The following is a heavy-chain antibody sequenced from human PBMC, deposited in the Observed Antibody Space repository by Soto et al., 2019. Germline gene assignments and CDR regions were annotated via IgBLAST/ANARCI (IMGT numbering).Heavy chain of an antibody. Sequence: GGSLRLSCAASGFTFSSYAMSWVRQAPGKGLEWVSAISGSGGSTYYADSVKGRFTISRDNSKNTLYLQMNSLRAEDTAVYYCAKEPSDYDYIWGSYRTFDYWGQGTLVTVSS. CDR3: AKEPSDYDYIWGSYRTFDY. D-gene: IGHD3-16*02. V-gene: IGHV3-23*01. CDR2: ISGSGGST. J-gene: IGHJ4*02. CDR1: GFTFSSYA.